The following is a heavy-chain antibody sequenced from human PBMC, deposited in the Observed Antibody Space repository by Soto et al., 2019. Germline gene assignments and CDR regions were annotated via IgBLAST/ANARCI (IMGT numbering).Heavy chain of an antibody. J-gene: IGHJ3*02. V-gene: IGHV4-59*01. CDR3: AREHGEFGKAFDI. Sequence: QVRLQESGPRLVKPSGTLSLICTVSGGSIRSDFWSWIRQPPGKALEWVGYIHYSGVTNYNPSLGSRVIISADPSKNQFSLQLRSVIAAGPALYFCAREHGEFGKAFDIWGPGTVVTVSS. CDR1: GGSIRSDF. CDR2: IHYSGVT. D-gene: IGHD3-16*01.